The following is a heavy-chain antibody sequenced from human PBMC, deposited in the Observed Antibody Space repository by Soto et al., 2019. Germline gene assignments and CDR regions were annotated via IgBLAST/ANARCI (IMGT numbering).Heavy chain of an antibody. J-gene: IGHJ4*02. V-gene: IGHV3-23*01. CDR2: ISGSGGST. CDR3: AKGVDYDSGSQPLLYFDS. D-gene: IGHD3-10*01. CDR1: GFTFSSYA. Sequence: EVQLLESGGGLVQPGGSLRLSCAASGFTFSSYAMSWVRQAPGKGLEWVSAISGSGGSTYYADSVKGRFTISRDNVKNTLYLQMNSLTGEDTAVYYCAKGVDYDSGSQPLLYFDSWAQGTLVTVSS.